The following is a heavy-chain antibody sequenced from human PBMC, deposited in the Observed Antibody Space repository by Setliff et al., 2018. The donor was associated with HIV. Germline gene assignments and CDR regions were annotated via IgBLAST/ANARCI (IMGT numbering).Heavy chain of an antibody. J-gene: IGHJ4*02. Sequence: PTLVNPTQTVTLTCTFSGFSLNTSGLCVTWIRQPPGKALEWLARIFSDDEKSYSTSLRTRLTISKDTSKSQVVLSMTDMDPVDTATYYCAGLIVPAAEVYFHFWGQGTLVTVSS. D-gene: IGHD2-2*01. CDR2: IFSDDEK. CDR3: AGLIVPAAEVYFHF. V-gene: IGHV2-70*11. CDR1: GFSLNTSGLC.